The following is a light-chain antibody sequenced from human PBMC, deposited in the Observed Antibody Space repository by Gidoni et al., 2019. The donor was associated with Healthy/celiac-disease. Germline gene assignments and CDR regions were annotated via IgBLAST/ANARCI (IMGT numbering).Light chain of an antibody. CDR3: QQRSSWPLTWT. CDR2: DAS. Sequence: IVFTQSPATLSLSPGDRATLSCRASQRVSSYLAWYQQKTSQAPRILIYDASNRATGIPARFSGSGSGTDFTITISSLEREDFAVYYCQQRSSWPLTWTFGQGTKVESK. J-gene: IGKJ1*01. V-gene: IGKV3-11*01. CDR1: QRVSSY.